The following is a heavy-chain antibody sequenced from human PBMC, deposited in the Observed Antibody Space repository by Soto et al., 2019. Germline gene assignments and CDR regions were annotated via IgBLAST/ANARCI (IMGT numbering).Heavy chain of an antibody. Sequence: LRLSCAASGFTFSDYYMSWIRQAPGKGLEWVSYISSSSSYTNYADSVKGRFTISRDNAKNSLYPQMNSLRAEDTAVYYCARVSFPGYSSSWFDYWGQGTPVTVSS. CDR2: ISSSSSYT. V-gene: IGHV3-11*06. D-gene: IGHD6-13*01. CDR1: GFTFSDYY. CDR3: ARVSFPGYSSSWFDY. J-gene: IGHJ4*02.